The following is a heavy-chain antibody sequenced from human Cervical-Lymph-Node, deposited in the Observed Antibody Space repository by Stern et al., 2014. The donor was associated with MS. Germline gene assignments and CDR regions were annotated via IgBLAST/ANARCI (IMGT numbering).Heavy chain of an antibody. V-gene: IGHV1-2*02. Sequence: VQLVQSGADVKKPGASLKVSCKASGYTFTDYYMQWVRQAPGKGLEWLGWIQPNSGDTNYARKFQGRVTLTRDTSISTAYLELSRLTYDDTAVYYCARGLATALIADFWGQGTLVTVS. CDR3: ARGLATALIADF. CDR2: IQPNSGDT. J-gene: IGHJ4*02. CDR1: GYTFTDYY. D-gene: IGHD2-21*01.